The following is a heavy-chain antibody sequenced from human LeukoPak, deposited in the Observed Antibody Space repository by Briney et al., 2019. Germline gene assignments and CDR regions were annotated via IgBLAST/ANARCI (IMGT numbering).Heavy chain of an antibody. CDR2: ISSSSSYI. D-gene: IGHD4-17*01. CDR1: GFTFSSYS. V-gene: IGHV3-21*01. Sequence: PGGSLRLSCAASGFTFSSYSVNWVRQAPGKGLEWVSSISSSSSYIYYADSVKGRFTISRDNDKNSLYLQMNSLRAEDTAVYYCARDTSMTTVTRSWYYYYYYGMDVWGKGTTVTVSS. J-gene: IGHJ6*04. CDR3: ARDTSMTTVTRSWYYYYYYGMDV.